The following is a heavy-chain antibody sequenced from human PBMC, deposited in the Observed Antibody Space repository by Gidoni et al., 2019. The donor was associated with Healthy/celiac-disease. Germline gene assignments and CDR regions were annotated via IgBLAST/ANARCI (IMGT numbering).Heavy chain of an antibody. D-gene: IGHD6-13*01. CDR3: AKGRAMYSSSWRHNWFDP. CDR1: GFTYSSYA. Sequence: EVQLLESGGGLVQPGGALRLSCAASGFTYSSYAMSWVRQAPGKGPEWFSAISGSGCSTYYPDSVKGRFTISRDNSKNTLYLQMNSLRAENTAVYYCAKGRAMYSSSWRHNWFDPWGQGTLVTVSS. CDR2: ISGSGCST. V-gene: IGHV3-23*01. J-gene: IGHJ5*02.